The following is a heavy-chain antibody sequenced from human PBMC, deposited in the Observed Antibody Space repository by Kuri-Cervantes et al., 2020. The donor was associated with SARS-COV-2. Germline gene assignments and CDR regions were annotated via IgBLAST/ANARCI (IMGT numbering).Heavy chain of an antibody. CDR1: GFTFSNAW. V-gene: IGHV3-15*01. D-gene: IGHD4-17*01. CDR3: TTDGYGDYGVNY. J-gene: IGHJ4*02. CDR2: IKSKTDGGTT. Sequence: LSLTCAASGFTFSNAWMSWVRQAPGKGLEWVGRIKSKTDGGTTDYAAPVKGRFTISRDDSKNTLYPQMNSLKTEDTAVYYCTTDGYGDYGVNYWGQGTLVTVSS.